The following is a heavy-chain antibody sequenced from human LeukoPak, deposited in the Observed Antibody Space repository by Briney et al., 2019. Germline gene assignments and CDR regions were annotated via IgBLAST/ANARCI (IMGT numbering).Heavy chain of an antibody. D-gene: IGHD1-26*01. V-gene: IGHV5-51*01. CDR1: GYSFTSYW. CDR2: IYPGDSDT. Sequence: GESLKISFKGSGYSFTSYWIGWVRQMPGKGLEWMGIIYPGDSDTRYSTSFQGQVTISADKSLSTAYLQWSSLRASDTAMYFCARGSGSYDTAYMNWGQGSPVTVSS. J-gene: IGHJ4*02. CDR3: ARGSGSYDTAYMN.